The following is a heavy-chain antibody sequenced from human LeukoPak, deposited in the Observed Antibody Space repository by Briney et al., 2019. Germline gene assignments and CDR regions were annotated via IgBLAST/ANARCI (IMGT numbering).Heavy chain of an antibody. Sequence: GRSLRLSCAASGFTFSSFWMYWVRQAPGKGLVWVSLINSGGSSIGYGDSVKGRFTISRENAKNKLSLQMGSRRAEDTAVYFCASAGRVGDIFDIWGQGTMVTVCS. CDR3: ASAGRVGDIFDI. D-gene: IGHD6-13*01. J-gene: IGHJ3*02. CDR1: GFTFSSFW. CDR2: INSGGSSI. V-gene: IGHV3-74*01.